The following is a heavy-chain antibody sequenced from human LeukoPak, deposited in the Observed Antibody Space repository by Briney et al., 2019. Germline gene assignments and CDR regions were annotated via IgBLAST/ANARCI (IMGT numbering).Heavy chain of an antibody. CDR2: IYYSGST. J-gene: IGHJ5*02. CDR3: ARHEYSGSYYGLSWFDP. D-gene: IGHD1-26*01. V-gene: IGHV4-39*01. Sequence: PSETLSLTCTVSGGSISSSGYYWGWIRQPPGKGLEWIASIYYSGSTYYNPSLKSRVTISVDTSKNQLSLKLSSLAAADTAVYYCARHEYSGSYYGLSWFDPWGQGTLVTVSS. CDR1: GGSISSSGYY.